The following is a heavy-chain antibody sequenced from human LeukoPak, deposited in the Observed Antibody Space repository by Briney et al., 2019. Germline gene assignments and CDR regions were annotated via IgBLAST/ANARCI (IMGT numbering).Heavy chain of an antibody. CDR1: GFTFHHYA. CDR2: ISWNSGSI. Sequence: GRSLRLSCAASGFTFHHYAMHWVRQAPGKGLEWVSGISWNSGSIGYADSVQGRFTISRDNAKNSLYLQMNSLRAEDTALYYCAKGANYDSSGYFTYWGQGTLVTVSS. J-gene: IGHJ4*02. D-gene: IGHD3-22*01. CDR3: AKGANYDSSGYFTY. V-gene: IGHV3-9*01.